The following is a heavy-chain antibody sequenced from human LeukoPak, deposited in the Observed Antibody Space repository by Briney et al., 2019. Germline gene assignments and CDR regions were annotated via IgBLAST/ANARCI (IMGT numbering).Heavy chain of an antibody. Sequence: SETLSLTCTVSGGSISSSSYYWGWIRQPPGKWLEWIGSIYYSGSTYYNPSLKSRVTISVDTSKNQFSLKLSSVTAADTAVYYCADLVGATGYWGQGTLVTVSS. D-gene: IGHD1-26*01. CDR2: IYYSGST. CDR1: GGSISSSSYY. J-gene: IGHJ4*02. CDR3: ADLVGATGY. V-gene: IGHV4-39*01.